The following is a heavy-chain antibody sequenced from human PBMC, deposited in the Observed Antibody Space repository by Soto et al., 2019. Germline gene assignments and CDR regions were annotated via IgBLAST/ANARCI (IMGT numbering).Heavy chain of an antibody. CDR2: ISYDGSNK. Sequence: GGSLRLSCAASGFTFSSYGMPWVRQAPGKGLEWVAVISYDGSNKYYADSVKGRFTISRDNSKNTLYLQMNSLRAEDTAVYYCAKLALAAAGEFDYWGEGTLGTVSS. D-gene: IGHD6-13*01. V-gene: IGHV3-30*18. J-gene: IGHJ4*02. CDR3: AKLALAAAGEFDY. CDR1: GFTFSSYG.